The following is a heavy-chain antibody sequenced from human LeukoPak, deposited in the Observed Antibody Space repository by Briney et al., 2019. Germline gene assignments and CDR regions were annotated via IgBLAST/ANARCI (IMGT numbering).Heavy chain of an antibody. J-gene: IGHJ4*02. V-gene: IGHV3-23*01. CDR3: AKGDLGVVIVYYFDY. D-gene: IGHD3-3*01. Sequence: GGSLRLSCAASGFTFSSYAMSWVRRAPGKGLEWVSAISGSGGSTYYADSVKGRFTISRDNSKNTLYLQMNSLRAEDTAVYYCAKGDLGVVIVYYFDYWGQGTLDTVSS. CDR1: GFTFSSYA. CDR2: ISGSGGST.